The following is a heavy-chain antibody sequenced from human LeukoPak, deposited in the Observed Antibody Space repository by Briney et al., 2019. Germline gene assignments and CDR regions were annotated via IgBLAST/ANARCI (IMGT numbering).Heavy chain of an antibody. D-gene: IGHD1-26*01. J-gene: IGHJ4*02. Sequence: GGPLRLSCAASGFTVSSNYMSWVRQAPGKGLEWVSVIYSGGSTYYADSVKGRFTISRDNSKNTLYLQMNSLRAEDTAVYYCARGQFSGSYLEYWGQGTLVTVSS. CDR2: IYSGGST. CDR1: GFTVSSNY. V-gene: IGHV3-66*01. CDR3: ARGQFSGSYLEY.